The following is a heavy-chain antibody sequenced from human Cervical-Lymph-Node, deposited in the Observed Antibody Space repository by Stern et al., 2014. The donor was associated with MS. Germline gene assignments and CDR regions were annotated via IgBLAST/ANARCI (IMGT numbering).Heavy chain of an antibody. D-gene: IGHD6-19*01. CDR1: GDSISSGGYY. J-gene: IGHJ4*02. V-gene: IGHV4-61*02. CDR2: IYTTGST. CDR3: ARDRQWLIDY. Sequence: QVQLQESGPGLVKPSQTLSLTCSVSGDSISSGGYYWNWIRQPAGKGLEWIGRIYTTGSTNLNPSLDSRVTMSVDTSKNQFSLQPRSVTAADTAVYYCARDRQWLIDYWGQGTLVTVSS.